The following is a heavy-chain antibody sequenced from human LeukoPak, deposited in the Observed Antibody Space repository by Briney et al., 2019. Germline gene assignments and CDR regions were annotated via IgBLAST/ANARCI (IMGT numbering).Heavy chain of an antibody. D-gene: IGHD3-22*01. CDR2: IYHSGST. CDR3: ARMGPYDSSGYFDY. CDR1: GYSISSGYY. V-gene: IGHV4-38-2*02. J-gene: IGHJ4*02. Sequence: PSETLSLTCTVSGYSISSGYYWGWIRQPPGKGLEWIGSIYHSGSTYYNPSLKSRVTISVDTSKNQFSLKLSSVTAADTAVYYCARMGPYDSSGYFDYWGQGTLVTVSS.